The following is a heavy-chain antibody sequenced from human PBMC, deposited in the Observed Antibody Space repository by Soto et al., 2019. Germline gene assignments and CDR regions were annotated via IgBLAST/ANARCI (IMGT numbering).Heavy chain of an antibody. CDR3: ARGQYYYDSSGYTGY. CDR2: ISNSGSTI. CDR1: GFTFSDYY. J-gene: IGHJ4*02. D-gene: IGHD3-22*01. V-gene: IGHV3-11*01. Sequence: GGSLRLSCAASGFTFSDYYMSWIRQAPGKGLEWVSYISNSGSTINYADSVKGRFTISRDNAKNSLYLQMNSLRAEDTAVYYCARGQYYYDSSGYTGYWGQGTLVTVSS.